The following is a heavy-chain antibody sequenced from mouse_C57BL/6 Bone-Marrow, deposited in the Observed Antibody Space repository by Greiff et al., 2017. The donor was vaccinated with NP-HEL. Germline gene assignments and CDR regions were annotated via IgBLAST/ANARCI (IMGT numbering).Heavy chain of an antibody. V-gene: IGHV5-17*01. Sequence: EVKLMESGGGLVKPGGSLKLSCAASGFTFSDYGMHWVRQAPEKGLEWVAYISSGSSTNYYADTVKGRFTISRDNAKNTLFLQMTSLRSEDTAMYYCARGGRLYAMDYWGQGTSVTVSS. J-gene: IGHJ4*01. CDR3: ARGGRLYAMDY. CDR2: ISSGSSTN. CDR1: GFTFSDYG. D-gene: IGHD3-3*01.